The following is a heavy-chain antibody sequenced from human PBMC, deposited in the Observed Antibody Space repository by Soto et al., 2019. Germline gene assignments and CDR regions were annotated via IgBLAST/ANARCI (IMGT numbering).Heavy chain of an antibody. V-gene: IGHV3-53*01. Sequence: EVQLVESGGGLIQPGGSLRLSCAASGFTVSSNYMSWVRQAPGKGLEWVSVIYSGGSTYYADSVKGRFTISRDNSKNTLYLQMNRLRAEDTAVYYCARHITRDRLLVYWGQGTLVSVSS. CDR2: IYSGGST. D-gene: IGHD3-10*01. CDR3: ARHITRDRLLVY. CDR1: GFTVSSNY. J-gene: IGHJ4*02.